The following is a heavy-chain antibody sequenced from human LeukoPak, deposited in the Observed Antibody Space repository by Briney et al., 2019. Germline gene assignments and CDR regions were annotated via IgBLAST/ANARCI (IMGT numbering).Heavy chain of an antibody. D-gene: IGHD6-19*01. CDR3: ARVAAVAGADY. J-gene: IGHJ4*02. V-gene: IGHV4-38-2*01. CDR1: GYSISSGYY. CDR2: IYHSGST. Sequence: SETLSLTCAVSGYSISSGYYWGCIRQPPGKGLEWIGSIYHSGSTYYNPSLKSRVTISVDTSKNQFSLKLSSVTAADTAVYYCARVAAVAGADYWGQGTLVTVSS.